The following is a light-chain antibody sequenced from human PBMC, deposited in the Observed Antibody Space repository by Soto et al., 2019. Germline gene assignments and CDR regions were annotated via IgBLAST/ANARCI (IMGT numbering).Light chain of an antibody. V-gene: IGKV3-15*01. CDR2: GAS. Sequence: EIVMTQSPATLSVSPGERATLSCRASQSVSSNLAWYQQKPGQAPSLLLYGASTRATGIPARFSGSGSGTEFTLTIGSLQSADFAVYYCQQYNNWPRTFGQGTKVEIK. J-gene: IGKJ1*01. CDR1: QSVSSN. CDR3: QQYNNWPRT.